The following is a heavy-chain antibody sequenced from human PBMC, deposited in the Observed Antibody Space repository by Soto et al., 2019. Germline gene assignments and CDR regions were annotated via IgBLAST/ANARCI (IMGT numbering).Heavy chain of an antibody. CDR1: GFTFTSSA. D-gene: IGHD5-18*01. CDR2: IVVGSGNT. V-gene: IGHV1-58*02. J-gene: IGHJ4*02. Sequence: ASVKVSCKASGFTFTSSAMQWVRQARGQRLEWIGWIVVGSGNTNYAQKFQERVTITRDMSTSTAYMELSSLRSEDTAVYYCAARMKSGYSYGPDIDYWGQGTLVTVSS. CDR3: AARMKSGYSYGPDIDY.